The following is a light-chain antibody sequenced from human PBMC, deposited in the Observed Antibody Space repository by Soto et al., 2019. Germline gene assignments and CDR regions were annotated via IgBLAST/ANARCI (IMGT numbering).Light chain of an antibody. J-gene: IGKJ5*01. Sequence: IVLPQSHATLSLSPGERATLSCRASQSVSSTYLGWYQQQPGQPPRLLMSGTSNRATGTPDRFSGSGSGTDFTLTISRLEPEDFAVYYCQQYGSPPITCGQGTRR. V-gene: IGKV3-20*01. CDR1: QSVSSTY. CDR3: QQYGSPPIT. CDR2: GTS.